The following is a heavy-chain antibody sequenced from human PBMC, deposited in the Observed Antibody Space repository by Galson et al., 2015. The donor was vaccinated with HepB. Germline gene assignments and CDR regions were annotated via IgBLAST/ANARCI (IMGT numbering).Heavy chain of an antibody. J-gene: IGHJ4*02. Sequence: LSLTCTVSGGSISSYYWSWIRQPPGKGLEWIGYIYYSGSTNYNPSLKSRVTISVDTSKNQFSLKLSSVTAADTAVYYCARQVSYYYGSGSYYYFDYWGQGTLVTVSS. CDR2: IYYSGST. D-gene: IGHD3-10*01. CDR3: ARQVSYYYGSGSYYYFDY. CDR1: GGSISSYY. V-gene: IGHV4-59*08.